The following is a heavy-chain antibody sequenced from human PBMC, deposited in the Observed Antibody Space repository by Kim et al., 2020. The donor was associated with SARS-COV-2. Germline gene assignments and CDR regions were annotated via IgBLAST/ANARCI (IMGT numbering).Heavy chain of an antibody. V-gene: IGHV3-49*03. CDR3: TREAINYYGSGSYYEVGAAHFDY. CDR2: IRSKAYGGTT. D-gene: IGHD3-10*01. CDR1: GFTFGDYA. J-gene: IGHJ4*02. Sequence: GGSLRLSCTASGFTFGDYAMSWFRQAPGKGLEWVGFIRSKAYGGTTEYAASVKGRFTISRDDSKSIAYLQMNSLKTEDTAVYYCTREAINYYGSGSYYEVGAAHFDYWGQGTLVTVSS.